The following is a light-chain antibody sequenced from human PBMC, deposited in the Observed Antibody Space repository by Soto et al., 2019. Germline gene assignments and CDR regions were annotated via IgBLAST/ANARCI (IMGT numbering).Light chain of an antibody. V-gene: IGKV3-11*01. CDR1: QSVSTH. CDR2: DAS. CDR3: QQRSNWPPEVT. Sequence: EIVLTQSPATLSLAPGERATLSCRASQSVSTHLAWYQQKPGQAPRLLIYDASNRATGIPARFSGSGSGTAFTLTISTLEPEDFAVYYCQQRSNWPPEVTFGQGTRLE. J-gene: IGKJ5*01.